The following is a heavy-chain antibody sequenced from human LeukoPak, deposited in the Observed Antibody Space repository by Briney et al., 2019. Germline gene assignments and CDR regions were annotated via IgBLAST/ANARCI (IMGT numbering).Heavy chain of an antibody. D-gene: IGHD3-10*01. CDR3: AKDGRGRTFFGDIEY. V-gene: IGHV3-30*18. CDR1: GFSFSLYG. CDR2: ISNDGDSE. Sequence: GSLRLSCAASGFSFSLYGMHWVRQAPGEGLEWVAVISNDGDSEYHSDSVKGRFTISRDNAKDTLYLQMDSLRRDDTAVYFCAKDGRGRTFFGDIEYWGQGTLVAVSS. J-gene: IGHJ4*02.